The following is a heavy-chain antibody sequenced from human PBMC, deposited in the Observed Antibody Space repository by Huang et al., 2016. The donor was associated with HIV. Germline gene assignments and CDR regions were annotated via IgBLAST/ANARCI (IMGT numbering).Heavy chain of an antibody. Sequence: QVQLQESGPGLVKPSQTLSLTCTVSGGSISSGCYYWSWVRQPAGKGLEWFGHISTSGSTNYTPSLKSRVTISVDTSKNQFSLKLSSVTAADTAVYYCARRGYNYGTGSYYFDYWGQGTLVTVSS. CDR3: ARRGYNYGTGSYYFDY. V-gene: IGHV4-61*09. J-gene: IGHJ4*02. CDR2: ISTSGST. CDR1: GGSISSGCYY. D-gene: IGHD5-18*01.